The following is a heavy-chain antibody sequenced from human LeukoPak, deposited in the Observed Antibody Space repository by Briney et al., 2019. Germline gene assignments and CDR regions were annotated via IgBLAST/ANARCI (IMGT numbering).Heavy chain of an antibody. CDR3: ARDVSARYYYYGMDV. Sequence: ASVKVSCKASGYTFISYGITWVRQAPGRGLEWMGWISAYNGNTNYAQKLQGRVTMTTDTSTSTAYMELRSLRSDDTAVYYCARDVSARYYYYGMDVWGQGTTVTVSS. D-gene: IGHD3-3*02. CDR1: GYTFISYG. CDR2: ISAYNGNT. J-gene: IGHJ6*02. V-gene: IGHV1-18*01.